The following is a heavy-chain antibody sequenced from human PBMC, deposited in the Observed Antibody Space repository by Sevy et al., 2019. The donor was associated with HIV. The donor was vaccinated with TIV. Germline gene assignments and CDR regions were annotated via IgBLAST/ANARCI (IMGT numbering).Heavy chain of an antibody. J-gene: IGHJ6*02. CDR3: AKDFTGYNGMDV. D-gene: IGHD3-9*01. Sequence: GGSLRLSCAASGFTFNTYGMHWVRQAPGNGLEWVAVISYHGRDKFYGDSVEGRFTISRDNSKKMLYLQMNSLRAEDTAVYYCAKDFTGYNGMDVWGQGPWSPSP. V-gene: IGHV3-30*18. CDR2: ISYHGRDK. CDR1: GFTFNTYG.